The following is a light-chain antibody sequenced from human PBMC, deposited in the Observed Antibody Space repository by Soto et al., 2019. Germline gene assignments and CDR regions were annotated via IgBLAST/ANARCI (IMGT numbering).Light chain of an antibody. Sequence: DIQMTQSPSSLSASVGDRVTITCQASQDISNYLNWYQQKPGKAPKLLIYAASSLQSGVPSRFSGSGSGTDFTLTISSLQPEDFATYYCQQSYSTPGYTFGQGTKLEIK. J-gene: IGKJ2*01. V-gene: IGKV1-39*01. CDR3: QQSYSTPGYT. CDR2: AAS. CDR1: QDISNY.